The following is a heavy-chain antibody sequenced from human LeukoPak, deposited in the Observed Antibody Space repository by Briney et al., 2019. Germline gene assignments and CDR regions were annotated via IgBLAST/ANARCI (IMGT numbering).Heavy chain of an antibody. CDR3: ARDYPTSGIVTIFDC. J-gene: IGHJ4*02. D-gene: IGHD1-1*01. V-gene: IGHV3-23*01. CDR1: GFTFNNYA. Sequence: GGSLRLSCASSGFTFNNYAMTWVRQAPGKGLEWVSSITASGGSTYCADSVKGRFTISRDNPKNTLYLQMSSLRAEDTAVYYCARDYPTSGIVTIFDCWGQGTLVTVSS. CDR2: ITASGGST.